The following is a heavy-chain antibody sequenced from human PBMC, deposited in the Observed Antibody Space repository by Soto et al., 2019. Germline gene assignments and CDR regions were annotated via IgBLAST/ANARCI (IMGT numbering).Heavy chain of an antibody. CDR2: ISGSGGST. Sequence: HPGGSLRLSCAASGFTFSSYAMSWVRQAPGKGLEWVSAISGSGGSTYYADSVKGRFTISRDNSKNTLYLQMNSLRAEDTSVFYCAKTDCSGGSCWFDPWGQGTLVTVSS. CDR1: GFTFSSYA. V-gene: IGHV3-23*01. D-gene: IGHD2-15*01. CDR3: AKTDCSGGSCWFDP. J-gene: IGHJ5*02.